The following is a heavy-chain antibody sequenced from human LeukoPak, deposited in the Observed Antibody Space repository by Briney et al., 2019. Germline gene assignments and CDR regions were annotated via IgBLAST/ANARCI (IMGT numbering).Heavy chain of an antibody. CDR3: ATLVGATTYDAFDI. J-gene: IGHJ3*02. CDR1: GFTFSSYS. D-gene: IGHD1-26*01. V-gene: IGHV3-21*01. Sequence: PGGSLRLSCAASGFTFSSYSMNWVRQAPGKGLEWVSSISSSSSYIYYADSVKGRFTISRDNAKNSLYLQMNSLRAEDTAVYYCATLVGATTYDAFDIWGQGTMVTVSS. CDR2: ISSSSSYI.